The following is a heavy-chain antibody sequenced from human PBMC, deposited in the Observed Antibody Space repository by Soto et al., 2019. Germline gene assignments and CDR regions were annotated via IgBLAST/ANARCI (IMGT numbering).Heavy chain of an antibody. CDR2: IYYSGST. Sequence: SETLSLTCTVSGGSISSGGYYWSWIRQHPGKGLEWIGYIYYSGSTYYNPSLKSRVTISVDTSKNQFSLKLSSVTAADTAVYYCARSFGPDYSNPAYYYYYYYMDVWGKGTTVTVSS. J-gene: IGHJ6*03. CDR1: GGSISSGGYY. D-gene: IGHD4-4*01. V-gene: IGHV4-31*03. CDR3: ARSFGPDYSNPAYYYYYYYMDV.